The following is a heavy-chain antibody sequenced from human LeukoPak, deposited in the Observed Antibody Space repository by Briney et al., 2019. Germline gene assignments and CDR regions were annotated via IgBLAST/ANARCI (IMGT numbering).Heavy chain of an antibody. CDR2: FYSGGST. CDR3: ARRKDAFDI. J-gene: IGHJ3*02. Sequence: GGSLRLSCAASGFTVSSSYMSWVRQAPGKGLEWVSVFYSGGSTYYADSVKGRFTISRDNSKNTLYLQMDSLRAEDTPVYYCARRKDAFDIWGQGTMVTVSS. CDR1: GFTVSSSY. V-gene: IGHV3-53*01.